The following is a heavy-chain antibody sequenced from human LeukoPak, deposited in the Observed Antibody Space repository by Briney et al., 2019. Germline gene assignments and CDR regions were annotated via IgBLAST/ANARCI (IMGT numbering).Heavy chain of an antibody. Sequence: ASVKVSCKASGYTFTSYDINWVRQATGQGLEWMGWMNPNSGNTGYAQKFQGRVTMTRNTSISTAYMELSSLRSEDTAVYYCARTSSSIYYWFFDLWGRGTLVTVSS. D-gene: IGHD2-2*01. CDR3: ARTSSSIYYWFFDL. J-gene: IGHJ2*01. CDR2: MNPNSGNT. V-gene: IGHV1-8*01. CDR1: GYTFTSYD.